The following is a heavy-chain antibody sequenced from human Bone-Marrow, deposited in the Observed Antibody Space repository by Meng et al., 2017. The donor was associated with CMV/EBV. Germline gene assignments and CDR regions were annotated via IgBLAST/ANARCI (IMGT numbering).Heavy chain of an antibody. Sequence: SETLSLTCAVHGGSFNDYFWNWIRQSPGKGLEWIGEINHSGVTNYNPSLKSRLTISLDTSKGQFSLKLSSVTAADTAVYYCARGGPKKYSSSSWGGTDYWGQGTLVTVPS. CDR3: ARGGPKKYSSSSWGGTDY. J-gene: IGHJ4*02. CDR2: INHSGVT. V-gene: IGHV4-34*01. D-gene: IGHD6-6*01. CDR1: GGSFNDYF.